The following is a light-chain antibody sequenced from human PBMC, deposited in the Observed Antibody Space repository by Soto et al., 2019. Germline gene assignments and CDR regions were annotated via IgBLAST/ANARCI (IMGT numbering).Light chain of an antibody. J-gene: IGKJ2*01. CDR3: QHYGSSPPYT. CDR1: QSVSSSH. Sequence: EIVLTQSPGTLSLSPGEIATLSCGASQSVSSSHLAWYQQKPGQAPRLLIYGASSRATGIPDRFSGTGSGTDFTLTISRLEPEDFAVYYCQHYGSSPPYTFGQGTKLEIK. V-gene: IGKV3-20*01. CDR2: GAS.